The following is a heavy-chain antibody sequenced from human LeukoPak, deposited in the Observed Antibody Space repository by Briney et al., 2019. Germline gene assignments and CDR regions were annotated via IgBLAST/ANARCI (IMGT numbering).Heavy chain of an antibody. Sequence: PGGSLRLSCAASGFTFSSYAMHWVRQAPGKGLEWVAVISYDGSNKYYADSVKGRFTISRDNPKNTLYLQMNSLRAEDTAVYYCVCRDSYRYWGQGTLVTVSS. V-gene: IGHV3-30-3*01. CDR2: ISYDGSNK. CDR1: GFTFSSYA. D-gene: IGHD2-2*01. J-gene: IGHJ4*02. CDR3: VCRDSYRY.